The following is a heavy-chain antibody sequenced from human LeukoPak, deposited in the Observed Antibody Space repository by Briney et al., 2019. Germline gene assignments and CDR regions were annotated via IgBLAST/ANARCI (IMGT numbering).Heavy chain of an antibody. D-gene: IGHD2-8*01. Sequence: GGSLRLSCAGSGLTFSSYAMGWVRQAPGQGLEWVSVISDSGDYTSYADSVRGRFTISRDNSRNTLYLQMISLRPEDTAVYYCAKDTSIGKYCTNGVCSPFDYWGQGTLVTVSS. J-gene: IGHJ4*02. CDR2: ISDSGDYT. CDR1: GLTFSSYA. V-gene: IGHV3-23*01. CDR3: AKDTSIGKYCTNGVCSPFDY.